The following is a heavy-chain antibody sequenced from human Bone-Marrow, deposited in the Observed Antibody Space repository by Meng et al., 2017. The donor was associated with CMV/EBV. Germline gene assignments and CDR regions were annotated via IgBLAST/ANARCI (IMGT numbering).Heavy chain of an antibody. V-gene: IGHV4-34*01. Sequence: QGPPQQWAVGLLNHSEPLSPPCACYGGSFSVYYWSWIPHPPGKGLEWIGEINHSGSTNYNPSLKSRVTISVDTSKNQFSLKLSSVTAADTAVYYCASAGYSSSWYFDYWGQGTLVTVSS. CDR1: GGSFSVYY. CDR3: ASAGYSSSWYFDY. J-gene: IGHJ4*02. D-gene: IGHD6-13*01. CDR2: INHSGST.